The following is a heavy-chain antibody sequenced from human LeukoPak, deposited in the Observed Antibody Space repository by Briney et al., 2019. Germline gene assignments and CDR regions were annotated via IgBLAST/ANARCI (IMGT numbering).Heavy chain of an antibody. Sequence: PSETLSLTCAVYGGSFSGYYWSWIRQPPGKGLEWIGEINHSGSTNYNPSLKSRVTISVDTSKNKFSLKLSSVTAADTAVYYCARGRNYRGVALGYWGQGTLVTVSS. CDR1: GGSFSGYY. D-gene: IGHD4-11*01. V-gene: IGHV4-34*01. J-gene: IGHJ4*02. CDR3: ARGRNYRGVALGY. CDR2: INHSGST.